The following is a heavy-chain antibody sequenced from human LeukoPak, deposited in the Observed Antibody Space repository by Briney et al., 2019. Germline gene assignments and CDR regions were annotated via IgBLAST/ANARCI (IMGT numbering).Heavy chain of an antibody. CDR1: GFTFSSYA. J-gene: IGHJ4*02. CDR2: ISGSGGST. D-gene: IGHD5-12*01. CDR3: ARGRYSGYRFDY. Sequence: PGGSLRLSCAASGFTFSSYAMSWVRQAPGKGLEWVSAISGSGGSTYYADSVKGRFTISRDNSKNTLYLQMNSLRAEDTAVYYCARGRYSGYRFDYWGQGTLVTVSS. V-gene: IGHV3-23*01.